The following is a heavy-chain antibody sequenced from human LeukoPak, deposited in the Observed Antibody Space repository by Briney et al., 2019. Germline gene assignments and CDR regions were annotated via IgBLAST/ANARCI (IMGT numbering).Heavy chain of an antibody. V-gene: IGHV5-51*01. J-gene: IGHJ6*02. Sequence: GESLKISCKGSGYSFTNYWIGWVRQMPGKGLEWMGIIYPGDSDTRYSPSFQGQVTISADKSISTAYLQWSSLKASDSAMYYCARGGFGELPPYYYYAMDVWGQGTTVTVSS. D-gene: IGHD3-10*01. CDR2: IYPGDSDT. CDR3: ARGGFGELPPYYYYAMDV. CDR1: GYSFTNYW.